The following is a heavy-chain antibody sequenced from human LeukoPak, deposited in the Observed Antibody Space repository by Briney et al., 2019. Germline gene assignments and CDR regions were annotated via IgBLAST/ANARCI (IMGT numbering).Heavy chain of an antibody. J-gene: IGHJ5*02. CDR3: ARVGYYDSSGYYFLSDYNWFDP. D-gene: IGHD3-22*01. CDR1: GGSFSGYY. Sequence: KPSETLSLTCAVYGGSFSGYYWSWIRQPPGKGLEWIGYIYYSGSTNYNPSLKSRVTISVDTSKNQFSLKLSSVTAADTAVYYCARVGYYDSSGYYFLSDYNWFDPWGQGTLVTVSS. V-gene: IGHV4-59*01. CDR2: IYYSGST.